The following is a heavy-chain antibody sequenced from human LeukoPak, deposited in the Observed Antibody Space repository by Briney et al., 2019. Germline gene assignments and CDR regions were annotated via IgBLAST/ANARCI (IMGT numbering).Heavy chain of an antibody. CDR3: ARYIVSYPHDAFDI. CDR2: IYYSGST. CDR1: GGSISSYY. V-gene: IGHV4-59*01. Sequence: SETLSLTCTVSGGSISSYYWSWIRQPPGKGLEWIGYIYYSGSTNYKSSLKSRVTISVDTSKNQFSLKLSSVTAADTAFYYCARYIVSYPHDAFDIWGQGTMVTVSS. D-gene: IGHD1-26*01. J-gene: IGHJ3*02.